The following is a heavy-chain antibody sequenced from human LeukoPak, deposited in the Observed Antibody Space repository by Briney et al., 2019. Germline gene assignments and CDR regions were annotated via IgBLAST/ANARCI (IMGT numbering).Heavy chain of an antibody. V-gene: IGHV1-69*04. CDR1: GGTFSSYA. D-gene: IGHD3-10*01. CDR3: ASDPSGSVQH. J-gene: IGHJ1*01. CDR2: IIPILGIA. Sequence: GASVKVSCKASGGTFSSYASSWVRQAPGQGLEWMGRIIPILGIANYAQKFQGRVTITADKSTSTAYMELSSLRSEDTAVYYCASDPSGSVQHWGQGTLVTVSS.